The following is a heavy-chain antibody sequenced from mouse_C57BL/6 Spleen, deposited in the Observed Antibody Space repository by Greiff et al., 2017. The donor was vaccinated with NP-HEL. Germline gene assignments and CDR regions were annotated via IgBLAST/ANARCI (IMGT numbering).Heavy chain of an antibody. CDR2: IDPETGGT. Sequence: VQLQESGAELVRPGASVTLSCKASGYPFTDYEMHWVKQTPVHGLEWIGAIDPETGGTAYNQKFKGNAILTADKSSSTAYLELRSLTSEDSAVYYSTSSGYSFDDWGQGTTLTVSS. V-gene: IGHV1-15*01. CDR3: TSSGYSFDD. CDR1: GYPFTDYE. J-gene: IGHJ2*01.